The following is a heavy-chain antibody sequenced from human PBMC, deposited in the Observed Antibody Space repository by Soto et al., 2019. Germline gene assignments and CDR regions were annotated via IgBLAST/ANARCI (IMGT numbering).Heavy chain of an antibody. V-gene: IGHV3-21*01. J-gene: IGHJ5*02. CDR2: ISSSSSYI. Sequence: GGSLRLSCAASGFTFSSYSMNWVRQAPGKGLEWVSSISSSSSYIYYADSVKGRFTISRDNAKNSLYLQMNSLRAEDTAVYYCARDPPTQLGQGWFDPWGQGTLVTVSS. D-gene: IGHD6-13*01. CDR1: GFTFSSYS. CDR3: ARDPPTQLGQGWFDP.